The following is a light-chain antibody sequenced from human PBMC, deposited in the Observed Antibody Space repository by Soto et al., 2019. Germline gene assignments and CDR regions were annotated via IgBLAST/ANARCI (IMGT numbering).Light chain of an antibody. CDR1: QSVSNTY. J-gene: IGKJ5*01. CDR2: GAS. Sequence: EIVLTKSPGTLSLSPGERATLSCRASQSVSNTYLAWYQQKPGQAPRLLIYGASNRATGIPDRFSGSGSGTDFALTVSRLEPQDFAVYYCQQYGTSPITFGQGTRLEIK. CDR3: QQYGTSPIT. V-gene: IGKV3-20*01.